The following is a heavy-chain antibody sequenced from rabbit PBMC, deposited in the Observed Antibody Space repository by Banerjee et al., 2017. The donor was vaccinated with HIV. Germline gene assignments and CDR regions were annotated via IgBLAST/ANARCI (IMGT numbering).Heavy chain of an antibody. V-gene: IGHV1S45*01. D-gene: IGHD4-2*01. J-gene: IGHJ4*01. Sequence: QEQLKETGGGLVQPGGSLTLSCTASGFDINSYYYMSWVRQAPGKGLEWIARIYGGSSGSTYYASWAKGRFTISKTSSTTVTLQMTSLTAADTATYFCARDDIASSWAFNLWGPGTLVTVS. CDR3: ARDDIASSWAFNL. CDR2: IYGGSSGST. CDR1: GFDINSYYY.